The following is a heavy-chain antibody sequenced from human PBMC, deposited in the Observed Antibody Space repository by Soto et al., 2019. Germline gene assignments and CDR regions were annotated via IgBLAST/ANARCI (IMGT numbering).Heavy chain of an antibody. D-gene: IGHD3-3*01. Sequence: EEQLVESGGGLVQPGRSLRLSCAASGFTFDDYALHWVRQYPGKGLEWVSGISWNGGGMGYADSVKGRFTISRDNAKNFLYLQIKSLGTEDTAFYFWVKDTTSGTIFGVDSGAMDVWGRGTTVTVSS. CDR1: GFTFDDYA. CDR3: VKDTTSGTIFGVDSGAMDV. J-gene: IGHJ6*02. CDR2: ISWNGGGM. V-gene: IGHV3-9*01.